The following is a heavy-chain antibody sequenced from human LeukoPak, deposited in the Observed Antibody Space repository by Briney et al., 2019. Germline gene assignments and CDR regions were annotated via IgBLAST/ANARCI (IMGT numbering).Heavy chain of an antibody. CDR3: ARGGYDLFYYYYYGMDV. V-gene: IGHV1-69*13. CDR2: IIPIFGTA. D-gene: IGHD5-12*01. J-gene: IGHJ6*04. CDR1: GATFSSYA. Sequence: SVNVSCKASGATFSSYAISWVRQAPGQGLEWMGGIIPIFGTANYAQKFQGRVTITADESTSTAYVELSSLRSEDTAVYYCARGGYDLFYYYYYGMDVWGKGTTVTVSS.